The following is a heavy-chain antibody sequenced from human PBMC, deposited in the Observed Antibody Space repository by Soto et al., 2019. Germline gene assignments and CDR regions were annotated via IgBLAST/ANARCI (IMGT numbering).Heavy chain of an antibody. J-gene: IGHJ4*02. Sequence: QVQLQESGPGLVKPSESLSLTCTDSGGSVSSYYWSWIRQPPGKGLEWIGYIYYSGSTNYNPSLKSRVTISVDTSKNQFSLKLSSVTAADTAVYYCARGDYVWGFDYWGQGTLVTVSS. CDR2: IYYSGST. CDR1: GGSVSSYY. V-gene: IGHV4-59*08. D-gene: IGHD3-16*01. CDR3: ARGDYVWGFDY.